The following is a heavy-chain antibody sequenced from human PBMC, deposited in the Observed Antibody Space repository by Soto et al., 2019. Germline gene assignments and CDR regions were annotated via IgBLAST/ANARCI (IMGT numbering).Heavy chain of an antibody. CDR3: AREPSSSRRSWFDP. Sequence: SETLSLTCTVSGGSISSGGYYWSWIRQHPGKGLEWIGYIYYSGSTYYNPSLKSRVTISVDTSKNQFSLKLSSVTAADTAVYYCAREPSSSRRSWFDPWGQGTLVTVSS. D-gene: IGHD6-13*01. V-gene: IGHV4-31*03. CDR2: IYYSGST. J-gene: IGHJ5*02. CDR1: GGSISSGGYY.